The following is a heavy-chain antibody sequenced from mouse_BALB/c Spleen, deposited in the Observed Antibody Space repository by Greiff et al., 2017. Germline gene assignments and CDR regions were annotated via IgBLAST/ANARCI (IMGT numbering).Heavy chain of an antibody. CDR2: ISSGGGSI. V-gene: IGHV5-12-1*01. J-gene: IGHJ2*01. CDR1: GFAFSSYD. Sequence: EVMLVESGGGLVKPGGSLKLSCAASGFAFSSYDMSWVRQTPEKRLEWVAYISSGGGSIYYPDTVKGRFTISRDNAKNTLYLQMSSLKSEDTAMYYCARQGFYFDYWGQGTTLTVSS. CDR3: ARQGFYFDY.